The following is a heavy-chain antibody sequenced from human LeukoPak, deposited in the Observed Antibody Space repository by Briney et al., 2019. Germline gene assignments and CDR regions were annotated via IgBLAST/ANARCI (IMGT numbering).Heavy chain of an antibody. CDR2: IDYSGST. J-gene: IGHJ4*02. CDR1: GDSISRSSYY. Sequence: HSETLSLTCTVSGDSISRSSYYWGWIRQPPGQGLEWIGSIDYSGSTWYNAPLKNRVTISVDTSKSQFSLKLSSVTAADTAVYYCARHDPWDYWGQGTLVTVSS. V-gene: IGHV4-39*01. CDR3: ARHDPWDY.